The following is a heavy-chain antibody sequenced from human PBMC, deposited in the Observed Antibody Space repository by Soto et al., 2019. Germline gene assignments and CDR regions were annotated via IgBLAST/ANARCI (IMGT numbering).Heavy chain of an antibody. V-gene: IGHV1-18*01. CDR2: ISAYNGNT. CDR3: AARTTGLYSSSQARFDY. Sequence: ASVKVSCKASGYTFTSYGISWVRQAPGQGLEWMGWISAYNGNTNYAQKLQGRVTMTTNTSTSTAYMELRSLRSDDTAVYYCAARTTGLYSSSQARFDYWGQGTLVTVSS. CDR1: GYTFTSYG. D-gene: IGHD6-6*01. J-gene: IGHJ4*02.